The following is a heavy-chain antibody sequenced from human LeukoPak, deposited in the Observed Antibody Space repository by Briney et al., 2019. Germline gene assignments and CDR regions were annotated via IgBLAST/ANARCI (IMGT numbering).Heavy chain of an antibody. J-gene: IGHJ5*02. V-gene: IGHV1-69*04. D-gene: IGHD3-22*01. CDR3: ARASGDTYYYDSRAGARRCCWFDP. CDR1: GGTFSSYA. Sequence: ASVKVSCKASGGTFSSYAISWVRQAPGQGLEWMGRIIPILGIANYAQKFRGRVTITADKSTSTAYTELSSLRSEDTAVYYCARASGDTYYYDSRAGARRCCWFDPWGQGTLVTVSS. CDR2: IIPILGIA.